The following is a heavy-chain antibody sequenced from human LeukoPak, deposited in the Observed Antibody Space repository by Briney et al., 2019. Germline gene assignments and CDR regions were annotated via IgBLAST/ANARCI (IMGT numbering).Heavy chain of an antibody. CDR1: GGTFSSYA. CDR2: IIPIFGTA. Sequence: GASVKVSRKASGGTFSSYAISWVRQAPGQGLEWMGGIIPIFGTANYAQKFQGRVTITADESTSTAYMELSSLRSEDTAVYYCASPEGGYSYGYVYWGQGTLVTVSS. D-gene: IGHD5-18*01. V-gene: IGHV1-69*13. J-gene: IGHJ4*02. CDR3: ASPEGGYSYGYVY.